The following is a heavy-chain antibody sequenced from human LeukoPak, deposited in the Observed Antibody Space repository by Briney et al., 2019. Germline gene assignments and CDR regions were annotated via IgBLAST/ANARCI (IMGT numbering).Heavy chain of an antibody. CDR2: ISSSSSTI. D-gene: IGHD3-10*01. CDR1: GFTFSSYA. J-gene: IGHJ4*02. V-gene: IGHV3-48*01. CDR3: AREEYRGIDY. Sequence: PGRSLRLSCAASGFTFSSYAMHWVRQAPGKGLEWVSYISSSSSTIYYADSVKGRFTISRDNAKNSLYLQMNSLRAEDTAVYYCAREEYRGIDYWGQGTLVTVSS.